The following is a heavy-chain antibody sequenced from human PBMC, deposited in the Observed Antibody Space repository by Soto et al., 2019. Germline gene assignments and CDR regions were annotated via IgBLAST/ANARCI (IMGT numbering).Heavy chain of an antibody. CDR1: GYSFTSYW. CDR2: IDPSPSDSYT. J-gene: IGHJ4*01. CDR3: ARSSYSGRYDVLDY. V-gene: IGHV5-10-1*01. Sequence: GESLKISCKGFGYSFTSYWITWVRQTPGKGLEWMGRIDPSPSDSYTNYSPSFEGHVTISVDKSISTAYLQWSSLEASDTAMYYCARSSYSGRYDVLDYWGHGTLVTVSP. D-gene: IGHD1-26*01.